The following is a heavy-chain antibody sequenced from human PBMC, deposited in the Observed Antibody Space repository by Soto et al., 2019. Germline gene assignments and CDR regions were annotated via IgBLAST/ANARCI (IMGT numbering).Heavy chain of an antibody. D-gene: IGHD2-8*02. CDR1: GFSFSNSG. J-gene: IGHJ4*02. V-gene: IGHV3-30*03. Sequence: PWGSLRLSCTASGFSFSNSGMQWVRQTPGKGLEWVALISFDGDKYYVDSVKGRFTISRDNPTNTVYLQMNRLRPEDTAVYYCARDYARGWCQFWGQGTLVTVSS. CDR2: ISFDGDK. CDR3: ARDYARGWCQF.